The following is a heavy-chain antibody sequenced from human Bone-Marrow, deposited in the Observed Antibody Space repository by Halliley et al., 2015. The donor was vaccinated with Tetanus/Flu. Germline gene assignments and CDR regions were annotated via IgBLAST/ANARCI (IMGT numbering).Heavy chain of an antibody. J-gene: IGHJ6*02. V-gene: IGHV2-70*01. CDR2: IDWDDDK. D-gene: IGHD3-16*01. CDR1: GFSLSTSGMC. CDR3: ARVRVLTPPGAFYYNGMDV. Sequence: LVKPTQTLTLTCTFSGFSLSTSGMCVTWIRQPPGKALEWLALIDWDDDKYYNTSLRTRLTISKDTSKNQVVLTVTNLDPVDTGPYYCARVRVLTPPGAFYYNGMDVWGQGTTVTVSS.